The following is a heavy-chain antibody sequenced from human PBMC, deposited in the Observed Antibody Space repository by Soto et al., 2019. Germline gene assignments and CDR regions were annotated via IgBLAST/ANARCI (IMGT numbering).Heavy chain of an antibody. J-gene: IGHJ6*02. Sequence: SVKVSCKASGYTFNSYAISWVRQAPGQGLEWMGWIIPIFGTANYAQKFQGRVTMTRNESTSTAYMELSSLRSEDTAVYYCARESVDYSKSCYYHDGIDVWGQGTTVTVSS. CDR3: ARESVDYSKSCYYHDGIDV. CDR1: GYTFNSYA. D-gene: IGHD4-4*01. CDR2: IIPIFGTA. V-gene: IGHV1-69*05.